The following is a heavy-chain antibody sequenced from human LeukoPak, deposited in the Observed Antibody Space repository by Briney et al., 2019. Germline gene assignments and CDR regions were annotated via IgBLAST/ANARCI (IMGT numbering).Heavy chain of an antibody. CDR3: ARIDYGGNSGLDY. Sequence: PSETLSLTCAVYGGFFSGYYWSWIRQPPGKGLEWIGEINHSGSTNYNPSLKSRVTISVDTSKNQFSLKLSSVTAADTAVYYCARIDYGGNSGLDYWGQGTLVTVSS. J-gene: IGHJ4*02. CDR1: GGFFSGYY. CDR2: INHSGST. V-gene: IGHV4-34*01. D-gene: IGHD4-23*01.